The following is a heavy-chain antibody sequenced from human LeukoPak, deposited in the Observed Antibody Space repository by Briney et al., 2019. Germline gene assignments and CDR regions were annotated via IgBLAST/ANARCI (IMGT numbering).Heavy chain of an antibody. CDR2: IYYSGST. V-gene: IGHV4-30-4*01. CDR1: GGSISSGDYY. D-gene: IGHD2-15*01. CDR3: ARAGCSGGSCYPDPYYFDY. J-gene: IGHJ4*02. Sequence: PSETLSLTCTVSGGSISSGDYYWSWIRQPPGKGLEWIGYIYYSGSTYYNPSLKSRVTISVDTSKTQSSLKLSSVTAADTAVYYCARAGCSGGSCYPDPYYFDYWGQGTLVTVSS.